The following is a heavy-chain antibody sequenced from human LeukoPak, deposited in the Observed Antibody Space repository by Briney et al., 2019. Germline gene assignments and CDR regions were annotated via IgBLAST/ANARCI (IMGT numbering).Heavy chain of an antibody. CDR3: ARKPMVPGVIYAFDI. D-gene: IGHD3-10*01. CDR1: GYTFTGYF. CDR2: INPNSGGP. J-gene: IGHJ3*02. Sequence: ASVKVSCEASGYTFTGYFIHSVRPAPGQRLEWMGYINPNSGGPNYAQKLQGRFTMTRDTSISTAYMELSRLRSDDTDVYYCARKPMVPGVIYAFDIWGQGTMVTVSS. V-gene: IGHV1-2*02.